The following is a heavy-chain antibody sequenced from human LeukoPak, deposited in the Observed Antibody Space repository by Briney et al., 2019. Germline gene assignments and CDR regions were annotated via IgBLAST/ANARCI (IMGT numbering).Heavy chain of an antibody. Sequence: ASVKVSCKASGYTFTGYYMHWVRQAPGQGLEWMGRINPNSGGTNYAQKFQGRVTMTRDTSISTAYMELSRLRSDDTAVYHCARSILPPKHAFDIWGQGTMVTVSS. CDR1: GYTFTGYY. D-gene: IGHD3-10*01. CDR3: ARSILPPKHAFDI. V-gene: IGHV1-2*06. CDR2: INPNSGGT. J-gene: IGHJ3*02.